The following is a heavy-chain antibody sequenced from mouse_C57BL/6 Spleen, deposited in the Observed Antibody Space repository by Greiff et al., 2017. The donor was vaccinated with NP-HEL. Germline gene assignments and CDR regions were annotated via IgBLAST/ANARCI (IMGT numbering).Heavy chain of an antibody. CDR2: INYDGSST. CDR1: GFTFSDYY. Sequence: EVKLVESEGGLVPPGSSMKLSCTASGFTFSDYYMAWVRQVPEKGLEWVANINYDGSSTYYLDSLKSRFIISRDNAKNMLYLQMSSLKSEDTATYYCARGYYGSGYAMDYWGQGTSVTVSS. V-gene: IGHV5-16*01. CDR3: ARGYYGSGYAMDY. J-gene: IGHJ4*01. D-gene: IGHD1-1*01.